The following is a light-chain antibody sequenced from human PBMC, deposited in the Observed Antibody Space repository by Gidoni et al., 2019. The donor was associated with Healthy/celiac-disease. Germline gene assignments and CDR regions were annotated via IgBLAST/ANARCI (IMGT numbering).Light chain of an antibody. CDR1: QSVRRY. V-gene: IGKV3-11*01. CDR2: DAS. CDR3: QQRSNWPPIFT. Sequence: DIVLTQSPATLSLSPGERATLSCRASQSVRRYLAWYQQKPGQAPRLLIYDASNRATGIPARFSGSGSGTDFTLTISSLEPEDFAVYYCQQRSNWPPIFTFGPGTKVDIK. J-gene: IGKJ3*01.